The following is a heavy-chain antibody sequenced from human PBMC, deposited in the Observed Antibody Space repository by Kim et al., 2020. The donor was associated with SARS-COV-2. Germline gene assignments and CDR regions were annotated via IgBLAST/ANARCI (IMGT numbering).Heavy chain of an antibody. Sequence: SETLSLTCAVSGGSISSSNWWSWVRQPPGKGLEWIGEIYHSGSTNYNPSLKSRVTISVDKSKNQFSLKLSSVTAADTAVYYCASCITMVRGALEYWGQGTLVTVSS. CDR3: ASCITMVRGALEY. J-gene: IGHJ4*02. CDR1: GGSISSSNW. D-gene: IGHD3-10*01. V-gene: IGHV4-4*02. CDR2: IYHSGST.